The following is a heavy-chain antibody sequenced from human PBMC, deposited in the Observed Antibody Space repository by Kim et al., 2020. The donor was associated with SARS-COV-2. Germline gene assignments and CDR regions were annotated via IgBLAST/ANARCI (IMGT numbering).Heavy chain of an antibody. Sequence: GGSLRLSYAASGFTFSSYWMHWVRQGPGKGLVWVSRINGDESTTRYADSVKGRFTISRDNAKNTLYLQMNSLRGEDTAVYYCTKSIDYYYHSGMDVWPRDHGHRLL. CDR1: GFTFSSYW. V-gene: IGHV3-74*01. CDR2: INGDESTT. D-gene: IGHD6-6*01. J-gene: IGHJ6*02. CDR3: TKSIDYYYHSGMDV.